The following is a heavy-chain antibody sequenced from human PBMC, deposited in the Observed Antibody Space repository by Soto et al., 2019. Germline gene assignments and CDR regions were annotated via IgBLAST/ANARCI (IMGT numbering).Heavy chain of an antibody. Sequence: SETLSLTCAVGGGSFREYYWSWVRQPPGKGLEWIGEIYHSGSTNYNPSLKSRVTISVDKSKDQFSLKLSSVTAADTAVYYCARIGKDIGVVKGPRGWFDPWGQGTLVTVSS. J-gene: IGHJ5*02. V-gene: IGHV4-34*01. CDR3: ARIGKDIGVVKGPRGWFDP. CDR1: GGSFREYY. D-gene: IGHD3-3*01. CDR2: IYHSGST.